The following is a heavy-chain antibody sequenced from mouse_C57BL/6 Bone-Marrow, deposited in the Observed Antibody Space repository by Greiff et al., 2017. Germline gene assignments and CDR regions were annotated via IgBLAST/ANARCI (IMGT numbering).Heavy chain of an antibody. J-gene: IGHJ2*01. Sequence: QVQLQQPGAELVMPGASVKLSCKAPGYTFTSYWMHWVKQRPGQGLEWIGEIDPSDSYTNYTQKFQGKSTLTVDTSSSTAYLQLSSLTAEDSEVYDCAREGNCYFDDWGQGTTVTVSS. CDR3: AREGNCYFDD. CDR2: IDPSDSYT. V-gene: IGHV1-69*01. CDR1: GYTFTSYW. D-gene: IGHD2-1*01.